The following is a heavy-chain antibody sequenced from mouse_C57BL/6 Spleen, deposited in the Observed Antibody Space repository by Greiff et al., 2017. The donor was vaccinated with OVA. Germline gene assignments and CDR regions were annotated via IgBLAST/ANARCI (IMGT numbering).Heavy chain of an antibody. D-gene: IGHD1-1*01. J-gene: IGHJ2*01. Sequence: VQLKESGPELVKPGASVKISCKASGYSFTGYYMNWVKQSPEKSLEWIGEINPSTGGTTYNQKFKAKATLTVDKSSSTAYMQLKSLTSEDSAVYYCARYYGSRYYFDYWGQGTTLTVSS. CDR2: INPSTGGT. CDR1: GYSFTGYY. V-gene: IGHV1-42*01. CDR3: ARYYGSRYYFDY.